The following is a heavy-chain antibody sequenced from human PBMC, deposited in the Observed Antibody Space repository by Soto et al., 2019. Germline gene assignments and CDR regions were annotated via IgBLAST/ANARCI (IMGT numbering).Heavy chain of an antibody. V-gene: IGHV3-23*01. J-gene: IGHJ6*03. CDR1: GFTFNNYA. Sequence: EVQLLESGGGLVQPGGSLRLSCAASGFTFNNYAISWVRQAPGKGLEWVSTITGSGDSAYYADSVKGRFIISRDNSKNTLYMQMHSLGAADSAIYYCAKGRGTNYYYHMDVWGGGTTVTVSS. D-gene: IGHD1-26*01. CDR2: ITGSGDSA. CDR3: AKGRGTNYYYHMDV.